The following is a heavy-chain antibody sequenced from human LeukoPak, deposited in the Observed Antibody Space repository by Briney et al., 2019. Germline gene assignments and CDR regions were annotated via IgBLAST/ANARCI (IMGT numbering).Heavy chain of an antibody. V-gene: IGHV1-46*01. CDR1: GYTLTSYY. D-gene: IGHD3-3*01. CDR2: INPSGGST. Sequence: ASVKVSCKASGYTLTSYYMHWVRQAPGQGLEWMGIINPSGGSTSYAQKFQGRVTMTRDTSTSTVYMELSSLRSEDTAVYYCARVNYDFWSGYYVTEGGGAFDIWGQGTMVTVSS. J-gene: IGHJ3*02. CDR3: ARVNYDFWSGYYVTEGGGAFDI.